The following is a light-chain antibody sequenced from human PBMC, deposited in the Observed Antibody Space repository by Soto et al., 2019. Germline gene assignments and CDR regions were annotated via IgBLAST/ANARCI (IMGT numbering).Light chain of an antibody. V-gene: IGKV3-20*01. CDR1: QSVSNNY. Sequence: EIVLTQSPGTLSLSPGERATLSCRASQSVSNNYLAWYQQKPGQAPRLLIYGASNRATGIPDRVSGSGSDTDFTLTISGLQPGDSETYDCQQYNRYSPTFGPGTKVDNK. CDR3: QQYNRYSPT. CDR2: GAS. J-gene: IGKJ1*01.